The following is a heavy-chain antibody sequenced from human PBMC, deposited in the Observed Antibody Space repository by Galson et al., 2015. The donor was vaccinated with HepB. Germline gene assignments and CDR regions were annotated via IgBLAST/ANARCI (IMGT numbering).Heavy chain of an antibody. CDR1: GFTFSSYS. J-gene: IGHJ4*02. V-gene: IGHV3-21*01. CDR3: ARDETYYDSSGYYYLIDY. CDR2: INRSSSYI. Sequence: SLRLSCAASGFTFSSYSMNWVRQAPGKGLEWVSSINRSSSYIYYADSLKGRVTISRDNAKNSLYVQKNSLRAEDTAVYYCARDETYYDSSGYYYLIDYWGQGTLVTVSS. D-gene: IGHD3-22*01.